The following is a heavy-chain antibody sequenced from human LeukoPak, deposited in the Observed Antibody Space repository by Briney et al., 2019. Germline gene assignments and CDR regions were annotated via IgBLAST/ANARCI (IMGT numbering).Heavy chain of an antibody. D-gene: IGHD3-10*01. Sequence: GGSLRLSCAASGFTVSSNYMSWVRQAPGKGLEWVSVIYSGGSTYYADSVKGRFTISRDNSKNTLYLQMNSLRAEDTAVYYCARGTWFGELFRDYWGQGTLVTVSS. CDR2: IYSGGST. J-gene: IGHJ4*02. CDR3: ARGTWFGELFRDY. V-gene: IGHV3-53*01. CDR1: GFTVSSNY.